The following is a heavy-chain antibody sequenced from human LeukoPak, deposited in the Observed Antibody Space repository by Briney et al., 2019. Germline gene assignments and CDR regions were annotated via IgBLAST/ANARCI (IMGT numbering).Heavy chain of an antibody. CDR1: VGTFSRHA. CDR3: AAGDPFNYYMDR. V-gene: IGHV1-69*05. Sequence: TSLKVSCKASVGTFSRHAISWMRQAPAPGPEWMGVLVPIIGATNSTQRFQGRITISTDESTTTAYLELSGLTSEDTAVYFCAAGDPFNYYMDRWGKGTTVTVFS. D-gene: IGHD4-17*01. J-gene: IGHJ6*03. CDR2: LVPIIGAT.